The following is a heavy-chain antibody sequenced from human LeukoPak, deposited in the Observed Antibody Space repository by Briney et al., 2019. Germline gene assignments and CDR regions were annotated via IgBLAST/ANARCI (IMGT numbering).Heavy chain of an antibody. CDR3: ARVIDYYDSSGYYYPSYIDY. CDR1: GFTFSSYA. Sequence: QPGGSLRLSCAASGFTFSSYAMSWVRQAPGKGLEWVSAISGSGGSTYYADSVKGRFTISRDNSKNTLYLQMNSLRAEDTAVYYCARVIDYYDSSGYYYPSYIDYWGQGTLVTVSS. D-gene: IGHD3-22*01. V-gene: IGHV3-23*01. CDR2: ISGSGGST. J-gene: IGHJ4*02.